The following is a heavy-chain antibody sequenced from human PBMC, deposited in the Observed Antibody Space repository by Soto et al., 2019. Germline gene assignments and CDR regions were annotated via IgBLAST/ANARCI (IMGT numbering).Heavy chain of an antibody. CDR1: GDSFSSNSAA. CDR3: ARDLSLALHH. CDR2: TYYRSKWYN. J-gene: IGHJ1*01. V-gene: IGHV6-1*01. Sequence: SQTLSLTCAISGDSFSSNSAALNWIRQSPSRGLEWLGRTYYRSKWYNDYPVSVKSRITINPDTSKNQFSLHLNSVTPEDTAVDSGARDLSLALHHWGQGTLVTVS.